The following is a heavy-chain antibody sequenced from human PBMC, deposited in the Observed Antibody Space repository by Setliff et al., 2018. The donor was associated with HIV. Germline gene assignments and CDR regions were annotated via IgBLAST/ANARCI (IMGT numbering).Heavy chain of an antibody. CDR3: AKDRTAYGDYEGYYYYYMDV. Sequence: GGSLRLSCAASGFTFSSHAMTWVRQAPGQGLEWVSIISGSGISTYYADSVKGRFTVSRDNSKNTLYLQMNSLRAEDTAVYYCAKDRTAYGDYEGYYYYYMDVWGKGTTVTVSS. J-gene: IGHJ6*03. CDR1: GFTFSSHA. D-gene: IGHD4-17*01. CDR2: ISGSGIST. V-gene: IGHV3-23*01.